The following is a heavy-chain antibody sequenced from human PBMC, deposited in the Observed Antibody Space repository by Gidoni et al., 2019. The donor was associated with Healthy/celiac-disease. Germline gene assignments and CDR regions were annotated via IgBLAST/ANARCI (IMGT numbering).Heavy chain of an antibody. CDR1: GGSFSGYY. J-gene: IGHJ4*02. D-gene: IGHD4-17*01. CDR3: ARGRRTTVPTRCFDY. CDR2: INNSGST. V-gene: IGHV4-34*01. Sequence: QVQLQQWGAGLVKTSETLPLNRAVDGGSFSGYYWSWIRQPPGKGREWIGEINNSGSTNYNPSLKSRVTISVDTSKNQFSLKLSSVTAADTAVYYCARGRRTTVPTRCFDYWGQGTLVTVSS.